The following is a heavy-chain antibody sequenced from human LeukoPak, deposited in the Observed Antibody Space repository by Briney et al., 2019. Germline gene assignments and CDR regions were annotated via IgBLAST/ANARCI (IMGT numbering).Heavy chain of an antibody. CDR3: AKDRRYFDWLYAGDYFDY. CDR2: ISYDGSNK. D-gene: IGHD3-9*01. CDR1: GVTFSSYG. Sequence: GGSLRLSCAASGVTFSSYGMHWVRQAPGKGLEWVPVISYDGSNKYYADSVKGRFTISRDNSKNTLYLQMNSLRAEDTAVYYCAKDRRYFDWLYAGDYFDYWGQGTLVTVSS. J-gene: IGHJ4*02. V-gene: IGHV3-30*18.